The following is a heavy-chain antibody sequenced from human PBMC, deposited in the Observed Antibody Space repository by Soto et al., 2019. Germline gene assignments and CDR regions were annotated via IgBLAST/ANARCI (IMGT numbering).Heavy chain of an antibody. J-gene: IGHJ6*02. V-gene: IGHV3-23*01. CDR1: GFIFSDYA. Sequence: EVQLLESGGGLVQPGESLRLSCAASGFIFSDYAMTWVRQAPGKGLEWVSGISGSGESIYYADSVEGRFTISRDNSKKELYLQMNSLRGEDTAVYYCARDRHGSDWYTYYFSTLAVWGQGTTVTVSS. D-gene: IGHD6-13*01. CDR3: ARDRHGSDWYTYYFSTLAV. CDR2: ISGSGESI.